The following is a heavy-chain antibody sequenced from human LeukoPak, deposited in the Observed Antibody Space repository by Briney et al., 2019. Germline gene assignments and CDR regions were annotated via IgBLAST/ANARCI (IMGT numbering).Heavy chain of an antibody. D-gene: IGHD3-3*01. J-gene: IGHJ4*02. CDR2: LWYDGSNK. CDR1: GFTFSSYG. Sequence: GGSLRLSCAASGFTFSSYGMHWVRQAPGKGLGWVAVLWYDGSNKYYADSAKGRFTISRDNSKNTLYLQMNSLRAEDTAVYSCARGITIFGVVTRPDYWGQGTLVTVSS. CDR3: ARGITIFGVVTRPDY. V-gene: IGHV3-33*01.